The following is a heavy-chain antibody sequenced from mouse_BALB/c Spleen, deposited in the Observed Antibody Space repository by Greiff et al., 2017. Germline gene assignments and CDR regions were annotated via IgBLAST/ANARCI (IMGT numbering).Heavy chain of an antibody. CDR1: GYTFTSYW. CDR2: IDPSDSET. CDR3: ARNPDYYGSLDY. D-gene: IGHD1-1*01. V-gene: IGHV1-61*01. J-gene: IGHJ2*01. Sequence: QVQLQQSGPELVKPGASVRISCKASGYTFTSYWMNWVKQRPGQGLEWIGMIDPSDSETHYNQMFKDKATLTVDKSSSTAYMQLSSLTSEDSAVYYSARNPDYYGSLDYWGQGTTLTVSS.